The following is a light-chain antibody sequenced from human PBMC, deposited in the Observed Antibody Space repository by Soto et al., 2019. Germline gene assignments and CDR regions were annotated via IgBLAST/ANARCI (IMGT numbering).Light chain of an antibody. J-gene: IGKJ1*01. V-gene: IGKV3-20*01. CDR1: QSVSSN. CDR2: GAS. Sequence: EIVMTQSPATLSVSPGERATLSCRASQSVSSNLAWYQQKPGQAPRLLIYGASSRATGIPDRFSGSGSGTDFTLTISRLEPEDFAVYYCQQYGRSPGWTFGQGTKVDI. CDR3: QQYGRSPGWT.